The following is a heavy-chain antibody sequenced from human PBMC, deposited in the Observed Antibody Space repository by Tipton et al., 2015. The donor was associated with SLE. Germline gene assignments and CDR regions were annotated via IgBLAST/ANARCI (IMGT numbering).Heavy chain of an antibody. J-gene: IGHJ5*02. Sequence: TLSLTCSVSGGAGIHNYWSWIRQPPGKGLEWIGYIHSSGTTKYNSSLRSRVTISGDTSKNQFSLRLTSVTAADAAVYYCAREGLHYDMLTGLLGRVCYFDRWGQGALVTGSS. D-gene: IGHD3-9*01. V-gene: IGHV4-59*02. CDR1: GGAGIHNY. CDR3: AREGLHYDMLTGLLGRVCYFDR. CDR2: IHSSGTT.